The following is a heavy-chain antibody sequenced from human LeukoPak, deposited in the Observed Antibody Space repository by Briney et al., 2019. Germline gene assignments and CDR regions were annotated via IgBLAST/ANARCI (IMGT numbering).Heavy chain of an antibody. Sequence: GGSLRLSCAASGFTFSSYEMNWVRQAPGKGLEWVSYISSSGSTIYYADSVKGRFTISRDNAKNSLYLQMNSLRAEGTAVYYCARAIAKYFQHWGQGTLVTVSS. CDR3: ARAIAKYFQH. CDR1: GFTFSSYE. J-gene: IGHJ1*01. V-gene: IGHV3-48*03. CDR2: ISSSGSTI.